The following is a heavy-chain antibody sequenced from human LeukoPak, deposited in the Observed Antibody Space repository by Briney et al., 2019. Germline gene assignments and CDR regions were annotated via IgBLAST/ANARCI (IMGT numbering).Heavy chain of an antibody. CDR2: INNSGST. CDR3: ARAGDSSSWYYFDY. Sequence: SETLSLTCAVYGGSFSGYYWSWIRQPPGKGLEWIGEINNSGSTNYNPSLKSRVTISVDTSKNQFSLKLSSVTAADTAVYYCARAGDSSSWYYFDYWGQGTLVTVSS. CDR1: GGSFSGYY. D-gene: IGHD6-13*01. V-gene: IGHV4-34*01. J-gene: IGHJ4*02.